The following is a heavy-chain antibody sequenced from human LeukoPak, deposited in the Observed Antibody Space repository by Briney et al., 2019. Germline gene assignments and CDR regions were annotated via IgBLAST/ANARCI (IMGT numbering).Heavy chain of an antibody. Sequence: PGGSLRLSCAASGFTFSSYWMTWVRQAPGKGLEWVANIKQQGSEKYYVDFAEGRFTISRDNAKNSLYLQMNSLRAEDTAMYYCARGSTTVTHRGGSDSWGQGTLVTVSS. CDR1: GFTFSSYW. CDR3: ARGSTTVTHRGGSDS. J-gene: IGHJ4*02. D-gene: IGHD4-17*01. V-gene: IGHV3-7*01. CDR2: IKQQGSEK.